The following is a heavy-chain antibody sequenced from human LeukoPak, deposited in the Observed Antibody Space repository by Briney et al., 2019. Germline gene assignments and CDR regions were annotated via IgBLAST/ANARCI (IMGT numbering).Heavy chain of an antibody. D-gene: IGHD4-11*01. J-gene: IGHJ5*02. Sequence: GRSLRLSCAASGFTFSSYGMHWVRQAPGKGLEWVAVIWYDGSNKYYADSVKGRFTISRDNSKNTLYLQMNSLRAEDTAVYYCAKGGRTVTTSWFDPWGQGTLVTVSS. V-gene: IGHV3-33*06. CDR2: IWYDGSNK. CDR3: AKGGRTVTTSWFDP. CDR1: GFTFSSYG.